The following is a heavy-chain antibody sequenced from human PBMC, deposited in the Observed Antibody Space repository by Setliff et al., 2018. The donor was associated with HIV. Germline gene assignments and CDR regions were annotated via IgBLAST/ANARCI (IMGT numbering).Heavy chain of an antibody. J-gene: IGHJ4*02. V-gene: IGHV4-39*01. D-gene: IGHD2-15*01. CDR1: GGSISSSLYY. CDR2: IYYSGST. CDR3: ARKNRYCSGGSCYYFDS. Sequence: SETLSLTCTVSGGSISSSLYYWGWIRQPPGKGLEWIGSIYYSGSTYYNPSLKSRISISVDTSKNQFSLKLSSVTAADTAVYYCARKNRYCSGGSCYYFDSWGLGTLVTVSS.